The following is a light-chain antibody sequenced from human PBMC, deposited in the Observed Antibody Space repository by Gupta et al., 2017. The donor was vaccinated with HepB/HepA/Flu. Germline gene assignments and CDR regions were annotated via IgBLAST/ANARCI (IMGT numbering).Light chain of an antibody. Sequence: DIVMTQSPASLPVSLGERATINCKSSQSVLYSSNNKNYLAWYQQKPGQPPKLLIYWASTRESGVPDRFSGSGSGTDFTLTISSLQAEDVAVYYCQQYYSTPPAFGGGTKVEIK. J-gene: IGKJ4*01. V-gene: IGKV4-1*01. CDR2: WAS. CDR1: QSVLYSSNNKNY. CDR3: QQYYSTPPA.